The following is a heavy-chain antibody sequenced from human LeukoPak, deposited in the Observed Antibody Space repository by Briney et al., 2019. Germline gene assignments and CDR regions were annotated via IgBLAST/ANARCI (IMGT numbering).Heavy chain of an antibody. CDR2: MRYDGSNE. Sequence: GGSLRLSCAASGFTFRAYGMHWVRQAPGKGLEWVAFMRYDGSNEYYADSVKGRFTISRDNSKNTLYLQMNSLRAEDTAVYYCAKDYYGSGSLFDYWGQGTLVTVSS. J-gene: IGHJ4*02. D-gene: IGHD3-10*01. V-gene: IGHV3-30*02. CDR1: GFTFRAYG. CDR3: AKDYYGSGSLFDY.